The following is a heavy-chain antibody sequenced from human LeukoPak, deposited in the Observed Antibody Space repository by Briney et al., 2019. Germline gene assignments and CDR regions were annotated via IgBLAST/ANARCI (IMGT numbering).Heavy chain of an antibody. CDR1: GYSFTSYW. CDR2: IYPGDSDT. CDR3: ARERLVGATDY. D-gene: IGHD1-26*01. V-gene: IGHV5-51*03. Sequence: GESLNISRNGSGYSFTSYWIGWVRQMPGKGLEWMGIIYPGDSDTRYSPSFQGQVSISADKSISTAYLQWSSLKASDTAMYYCARERLVGATDYWGQGTLVTVSS. J-gene: IGHJ4*02.